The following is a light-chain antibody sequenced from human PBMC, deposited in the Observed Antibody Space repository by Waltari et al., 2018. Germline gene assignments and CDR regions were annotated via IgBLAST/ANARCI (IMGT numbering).Light chain of an antibody. CDR3: LQSYNLPPT. V-gene: IGKV1-39*01. J-gene: IGKJ2*01. CDR1: QDIKIE. Sequence: DIQMTQSPSSLSASVGDRVTITCRASQDIKIELLWHQQGPGRAPRLLIHAASRLYNGVPSGFSGGGSGTDFSLTINGLEPEDSAIYYCLQSYNLPPTFGQGAKLEI. CDR2: AAS.